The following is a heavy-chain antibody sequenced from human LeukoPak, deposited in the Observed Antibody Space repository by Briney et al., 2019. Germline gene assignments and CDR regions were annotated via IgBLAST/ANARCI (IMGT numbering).Heavy chain of an antibody. CDR1: GGSISSSSYY. J-gene: IGHJ3*02. V-gene: IGHV4-39*07. Sequence: KASETLSLTCTVSGGSISSSSYYWGWIRQPPGKGLEWIGSIYYSGSTYYNPSLKSRVTISVDTSKNQFSLKLSSVTAADTAVYYCARVNNWNDAGAFDIWGQGTMVTVSS. CDR2: IYYSGST. D-gene: IGHD1-1*01. CDR3: ARVNNWNDAGAFDI.